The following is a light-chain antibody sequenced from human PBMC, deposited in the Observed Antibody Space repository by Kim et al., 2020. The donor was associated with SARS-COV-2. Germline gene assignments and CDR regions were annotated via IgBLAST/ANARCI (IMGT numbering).Light chain of an antibody. CDR2: GAS. V-gene: IGKV3-20*01. Sequence: EIVLTQSPGTLSLSPGERATLSCRASQIISSSFLAWYQQKPGQSPRLLIYGASSRATGIPDRFGGSGSGTDFTLTISRLEPEDFAVYYCQQYGSSPGTFGQGTKVDIK. CDR1: QIISSSF. J-gene: IGKJ1*01. CDR3: QQYGSSPGT.